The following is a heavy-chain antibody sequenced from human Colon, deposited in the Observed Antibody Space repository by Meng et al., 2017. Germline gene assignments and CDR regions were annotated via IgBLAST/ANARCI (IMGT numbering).Heavy chain of an antibody. CDR2: IGSDGTI. J-gene: IGHJ5*02. D-gene: IGHD6-25*01. CDR1: GFTLSKSW. V-gene: IGHV3-74*01. CDR3: AKAIPDSGLAP. Sequence: HLVESGGGLVRPGGSLRLSCVASGFTLSKSWMHWVRQAPGKGLVWVSRIGSDGTIRYGDSVKGRFTISRDDAKNTLYLQMDSLRAEDTAMYYCAKAIPDSGLAPWGQGTLVTVSS.